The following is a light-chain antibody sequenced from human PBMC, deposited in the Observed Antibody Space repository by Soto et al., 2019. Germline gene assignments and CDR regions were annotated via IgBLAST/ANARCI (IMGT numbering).Light chain of an antibody. Sequence: QSALTQPPSASGSPGQSVTISCTGTSSDVGGYNYVSWYQQHPGKAPKLMIYEVSNRPSGVSNRFSGSKSGNTASLTVSGLQAEDEADYYCSSYASHSTWVFGGGTKLTVL. CDR2: EVS. J-gene: IGLJ3*02. V-gene: IGLV2-14*01. CDR3: SSYASHSTWV. CDR1: SSDVGGYNY.